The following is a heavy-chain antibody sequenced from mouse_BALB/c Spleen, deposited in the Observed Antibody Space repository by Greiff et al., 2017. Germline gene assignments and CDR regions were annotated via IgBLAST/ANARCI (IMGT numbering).Heavy chain of an antibody. J-gene: IGHJ1*01. Sequence: VKVVESGPGLVQPSQSLSITCTVSGFSLTSYGVHWVRQSPGKGLEWLGVIWSGGSTDYNAAFISRLSISKDNSKSQVFFKMNSLQANDTAIYYCARNLGYGYFDVWGAGTTVTVSS. V-gene: IGHV2-2*02. CDR2: IWSGGST. CDR3: ARNLGYGYFDV. CDR1: GFSLTSYG.